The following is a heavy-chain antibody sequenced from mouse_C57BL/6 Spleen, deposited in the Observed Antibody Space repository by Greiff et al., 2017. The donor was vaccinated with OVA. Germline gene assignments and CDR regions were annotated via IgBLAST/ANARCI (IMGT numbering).Heavy chain of an antibody. Sequence: VQVVESGGGLVKPGGSLKLSCAASGFTFSSYAMSWVRQTPEKRLEWVATISDGGSYTYYPDNVKGRFTISRDNAKNNLYLQMSHLKSEDTAMYYCARDLITTVVASGDWYFDVWGTGTTVTVSS. D-gene: IGHD1-1*01. CDR2: ISDGGSYT. J-gene: IGHJ1*03. CDR1: GFTFSSYA. CDR3: ARDLITTVVASGDWYFDV. V-gene: IGHV5-4*01.